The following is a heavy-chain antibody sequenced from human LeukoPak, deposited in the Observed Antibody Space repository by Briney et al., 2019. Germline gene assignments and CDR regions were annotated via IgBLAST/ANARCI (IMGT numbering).Heavy chain of an antibody. CDR3: ARCKWRELLRIQDY. CDR2: IRYDGSNK. CDR1: GFTFSSYG. D-gene: IGHD1-26*01. Sequence: PGGSLRLSCAASGFTFSSYGMHWVRQAPGKGLEWVAFIRYDGSNKYYADSVKGRFTISRDNSKDTLYLQMNSLRTEDTAVYYCARCKWRELLRIQDYWGQGTLVTVSS. V-gene: IGHV3-30*02. J-gene: IGHJ4*02.